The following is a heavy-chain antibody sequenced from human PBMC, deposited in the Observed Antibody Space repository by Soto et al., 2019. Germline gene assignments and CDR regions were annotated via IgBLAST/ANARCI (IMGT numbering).Heavy chain of an antibody. CDR3: ARDRGAYGMDV. CDR1: GYTFTSYG. J-gene: IGHJ6*02. Sequence: QVQLVQSGAEVKKPGASVKVSCKASGYTFTSYGISWVRQAPGQGLEWMGWISAYNGNTNYAQKLQGRVTMPTDTSTRTAYMELRSLTSADTAVYYCARDRGAYGMDVWGQGTKVTVSS. CDR2: ISAYNGNT. V-gene: IGHV1-18*01.